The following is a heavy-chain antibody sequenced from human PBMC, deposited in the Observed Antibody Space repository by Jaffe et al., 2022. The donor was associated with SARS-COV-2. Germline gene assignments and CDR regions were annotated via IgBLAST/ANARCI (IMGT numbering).Heavy chain of an antibody. J-gene: IGHJ6*01. CDR1: GGSISSYY. D-gene: IGHD2-15*01. CDR2: IHHSGTT. V-gene: IGHV4-59*01. CDR3: ARGCESGSCWGGDNYGMDV. Sequence: QVQLQESGPRLVKPSETLPLICSVSGGSISSYYWNWIRKPPGKGLEWIAYIHHSGTTSYNPSLKSRVTISVDTTKNQFSLKLSSVTAADTAVYYCARGCESGSCWGGDNYGMDVWGQGATVIVSS.